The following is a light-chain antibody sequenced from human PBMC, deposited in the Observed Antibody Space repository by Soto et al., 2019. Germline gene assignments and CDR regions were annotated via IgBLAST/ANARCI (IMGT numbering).Light chain of an antibody. Sequence: DIVMTQSPDSLAVSLGERATINCKSSQSVLYSSNNQNYLAWYQQKPGQPPRLLISWASTRESGVPDRFSGSGSGTDFTLTISRLQTEDVAVYFCHQYFSAPWTFGQGTKVEIK. CDR3: HQYFSAPWT. V-gene: IGKV4-1*01. CDR2: WAS. CDR1: QSVLYSSNNQNY. J-gene: IGKJ1*01.